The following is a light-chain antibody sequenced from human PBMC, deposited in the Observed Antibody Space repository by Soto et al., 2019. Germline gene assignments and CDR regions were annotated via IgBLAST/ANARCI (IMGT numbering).Light chain of an antibody. J-gene: IGLJ2*01. Sequence: SVLTQPPSASGTPGQRVTISCSGSSSNIGSNSVYWYQQLPGTAPKLLIYSNNQRPSGVPDRFSGSKSGTSASLAISGLRSEDEAGYFCAAWDDSLSAVVFGGGTKLTVL. V-gene: IGLV1-47*02. CDR1: SSNIGSNS. CDR2: SNN. CDR3: AAWDDSLSAVV.